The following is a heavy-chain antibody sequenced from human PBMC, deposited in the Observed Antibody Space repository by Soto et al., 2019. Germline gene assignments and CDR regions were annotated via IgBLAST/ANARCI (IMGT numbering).Heavy chain of an antibody. D-gene: IGHD1-20*01. CDR3: AREGNWKRTYWFDP. CDR1: GYTFTGYY. CDR2: INPNSGGT. V-gene: IGHV1-2*04. Sequence: ASVKVSCKASGYTFTGYYMHWVRQAPGQGLEWMGWINPNSGGTNYAQKFQGWVTMTRDTSISTAYMELSRLRSDDTAVYYCAREGNWKRTYWFDPWGQGPLVTVSS. J-gene: IGHJ5*02.